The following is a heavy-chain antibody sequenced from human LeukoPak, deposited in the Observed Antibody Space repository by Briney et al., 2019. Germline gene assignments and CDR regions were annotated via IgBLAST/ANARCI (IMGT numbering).Heavy chain of an antibody. CDR3: ASNTWG. CDR2: IRYDGSNE. V-gene: IGHV3-30*02. J-gene: IGHJ4*02. Sequence: PGGSLRLSCAASGFTFSSYWLHWVRQAPGMGLEWVAFIRYDGSNEYYADSVKGRFTISRDNSKNTLYLQMNSLTTEDTAVYYCASNTWGWGQGTLVTVSS. D-gene: IGHD3-16*01. CDR1: GFTFSSYW.